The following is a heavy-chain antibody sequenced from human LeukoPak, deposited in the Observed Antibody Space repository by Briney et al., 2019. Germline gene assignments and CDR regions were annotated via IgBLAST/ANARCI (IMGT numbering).Heavy chain of an antibody. J-gene: IGHJ3*02. CDR3: ARGTGGRRAFDI. CDR1: GGSISSYY. Sequence: SETLSLTCTVSGGSISSYYWSWIRQPPGKGLEWIGYIYYSGSTNYNPSLKSRVTISVDTSKNQFSLKLSSVTAADTAVYYCARGTGGRRAFDIWGQGTMVTVSS. CDR2: IYYSGST. V-gene: IGHV4-59*01. D-gene: IGHD2-8*02.